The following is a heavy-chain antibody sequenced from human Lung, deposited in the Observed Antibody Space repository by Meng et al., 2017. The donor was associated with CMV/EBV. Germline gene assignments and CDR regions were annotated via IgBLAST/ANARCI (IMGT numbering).Heavy chain of an antibody. CDR3: AKASLSYYSDSSAYYFFDF. V-gene: IGHV3-23*03. Sequence: GGSLRPXCEASGFTFSSYAMSWVRQAPGKGLEWVSAIYSGGGSTYYAESVRGRFAISRDNSKNTLNLQMNSLRAEDTAIYYCAKASLSYYSDSSAYYFFDFWGQGXLVTVSS. CDR1: GFTFSSYA. D-gene: IGHD3-22*01. CDR2: IYSGGGST. J-gene: IGHJ4*02.